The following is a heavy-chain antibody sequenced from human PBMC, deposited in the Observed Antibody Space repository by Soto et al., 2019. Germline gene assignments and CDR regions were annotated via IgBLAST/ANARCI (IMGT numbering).Heavy chain of an antibody. D-gene: IGHD2-15*01. Sequence: PGGSLRLSCAASGFTFSSYWMSWVRQAPGKGLEWVANIKQDGSEKYYVDSVKGRFTISRDNAKNSLYLQMNSLRAEDTAVYYCARDRSVVVAATLPNWFDPWGQGTLVTVSS. CDR3: ARDRSVVVAATLPNWFDP. J-gene: IGHJ5*02. V-gene: IGHV3-7*01. CDR1: GFTFSSYW. CDR2: IKQDGSEK.